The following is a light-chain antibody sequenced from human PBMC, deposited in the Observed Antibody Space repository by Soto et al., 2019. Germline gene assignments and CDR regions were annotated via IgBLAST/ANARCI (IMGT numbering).Light chain of an antibody. V-gene: IGKV3-11*01. Sequence: EIVLTQSPATLSSSPGEGATLSCRASQSVSIYLAWYQQRPGQAPRLLIYDASNRATGIPARFSGSGSGTDFTLTISSLEPEDFAVYYCQQRSNWPPITFGQGTRLEIK. CDR3: QQRSNWPPIT. J-gene: IGKJ5*01. CDR2: DAS. CDR1: QSVSIY.